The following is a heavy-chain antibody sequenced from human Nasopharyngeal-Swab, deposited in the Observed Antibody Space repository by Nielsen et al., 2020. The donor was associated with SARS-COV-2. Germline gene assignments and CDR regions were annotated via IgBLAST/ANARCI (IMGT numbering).Heavy chain of an antibody. CDR2: ISWNSGSI. J-gene: IGHJ6*02. D-gene: IGHD6-6*01. CDR3: AKDIAARPFFFYYYGMDV. Sequence: WIRQPPGKGLEWVSGISWNSGSIGYADSVKGRFTISRDSAKNSLYLQMNSLRAEDTALYYCAKDIAARPFFFYYYGMDVWGQGTTVTVSS. V-gene: IGHV3-9*01.